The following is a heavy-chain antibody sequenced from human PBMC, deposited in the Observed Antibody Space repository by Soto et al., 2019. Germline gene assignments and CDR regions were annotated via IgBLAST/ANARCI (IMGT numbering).Heavy chain of an antibody. Sequence: GESLKISCKGSGYSFTSYWIGWVRQMPGKGLEWMGIIYPGDSDTRYSPSFQGQVTISADKSISTAYLQWSSLKASDTAMYYCATTYLYYDILTGPYGMDVWGQGTTVTVS. CDR1: GYSFTSYW. CDR2: IYPGDSDT. V-gene: IGHV5-51*01. J-gene: IGHJ6*02. CDR3: ATTYLYYDILTGPYGMDV. D-gene: IGHD3-9*01.